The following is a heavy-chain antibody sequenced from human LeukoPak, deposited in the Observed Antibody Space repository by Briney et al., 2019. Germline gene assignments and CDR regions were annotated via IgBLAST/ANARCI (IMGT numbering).Heavy chain of an antibody. V-gene: IGHV3-15*01. J-gene: IGHJ1*01. D-gene: IGHD3-16*01. Sequence: GGSLRLSCEASGFTFTNAWMNWVRQAPGKGPEWVGRIKSKRDGGATDYSAPVKGRFTISRDDSKNTVFLQMNSLRGEDTAVYYCAKDEAWGRYKDWGQGTLVTVSS. CDR2: IKSKRDGGAT. CDR1: GFTFTNAW. CDR3: AKDEAWGRYKD.